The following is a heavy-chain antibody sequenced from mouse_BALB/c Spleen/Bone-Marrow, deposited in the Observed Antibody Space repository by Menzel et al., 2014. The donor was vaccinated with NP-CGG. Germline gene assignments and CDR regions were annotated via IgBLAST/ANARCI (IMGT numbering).Heavy chain of an antibody. CDR1: GFNIKDTY. CDR3: ARYYYGSSLFDY. J-gene: IGHJ2*01. CDR2: IGPANGNT. Sequence: EVQLQQSGAELAKPGASVKLSCTASGFNIKDTYMHWVKQRPEQGLEWIGRIGPANGNTKYDPKFQGKATITADTSSNTAYLQLSSLTSEDTAVYYCARYYYGSSLFDYWGQGTTLTVSS. D-gene: IGHD1-1*01. V-gene: IGHV14-3*02.